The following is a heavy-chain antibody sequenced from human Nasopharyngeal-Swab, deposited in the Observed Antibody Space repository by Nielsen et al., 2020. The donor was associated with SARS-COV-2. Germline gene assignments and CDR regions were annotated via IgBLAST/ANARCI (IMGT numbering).Heavy chain of an antibody. Sequence: SETLSLTCTVSGASITTYYWSWIRQSPGKGLEWIGYIHNSGTTNYNPSLKSRVTMSMDTSKNQFSLKLSSLTAADTAVYYCARYYSSGWYYFDSWGQGTLVTVSS. J-gene: IGHJ4*02. CDR3: ARYYSSGWYYFDS. V-gene: IGHV4-4*09. CDR2: IHNSGTT. D-gene: IGHD6-19*01. CDR1: GASITTYY.